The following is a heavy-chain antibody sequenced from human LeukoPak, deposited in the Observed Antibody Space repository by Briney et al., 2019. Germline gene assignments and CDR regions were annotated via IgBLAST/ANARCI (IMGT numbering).Heavy chain of an antibody. CDR2: IYPGDSDT. J-gene: IGHJ4*02. Sequence: GESLKISCKGSGYIFTSYWIGWVRPMPGKGLGWMGIIYPGDSDTRYSPSFQGQVTISADKSISTAYLQWSSLKASDTAMYYCARQDHDYGDYGGFFYWGQGTLVTVSS. D-gene: IGHD4-17*01. V-gene: IGHV5-51*01. CDR3: ARQDHDYGDYGGFFY. CDR1: GYIFTSYW.